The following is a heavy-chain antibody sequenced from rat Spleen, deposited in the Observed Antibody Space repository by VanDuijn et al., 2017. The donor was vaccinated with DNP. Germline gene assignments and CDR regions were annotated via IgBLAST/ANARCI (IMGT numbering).Heavy chain of an antibody. CDR1: GFTFSDYN. V-gene: IGHV5S10*01. CDR3: TTDGSYVSFDY. D-gene: IGHD1-3*01. Sequence: EVQLVESGGGLVQPGRSLKLSCAASGFTFSDYNMAWVRQAPKKGLEWVATIINDGSRTYYRDSVKGRFTISRDNAKSTLYLQMDSLRSEDTATYYCTTDGSYVSFDYWGQGVMVTVSS. CDR2: IINDGSRT. J-gene: IGHJ2*01.